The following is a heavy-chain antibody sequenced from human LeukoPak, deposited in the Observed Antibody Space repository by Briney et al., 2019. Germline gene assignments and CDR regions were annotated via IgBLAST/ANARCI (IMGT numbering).Heavy chain of an antibody. CDR3: AREPIVLVPAAIFNWFDP. V-gene: IGHV1-2*06. Sequence: GASVKVSCKASGYTFTGYYTHWVRQAPGQGLEWMGRINPDSGGTNYAQKFQGRVTMSRDKSISTAYMEVSRRRSDDTAVYYCAREPIVLVPAAIFNWFDPWGQGTLVTVSS. D-gene: IGHD2-2*02. J-gene: IGHJ5*02. CDR1: GYTFTGYY. CDR2: INPDSGGT.